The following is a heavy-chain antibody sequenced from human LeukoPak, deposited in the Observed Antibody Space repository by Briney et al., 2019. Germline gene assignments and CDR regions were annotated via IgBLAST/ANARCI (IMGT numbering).Heavy chain of an antibody. V-gene: IGHV3-33*06. CDR2: IWYDGSNK. CDR3: AKGRSGTEEAFDI. Sequence: PGRSLRLSCAASGFTFSSYDMHWVRQAPGKGLEWVTVIWYDGSNKYYADSVKGRFTISRDNSKNTLYLQMNSLRAEDTAVYYCAKGRSGTEEAFDIWGQGTMVTVSS. CDR1: GFTFSSYD. J-gene: IGHJ3*02. D-gene: IGHD2-2*01.